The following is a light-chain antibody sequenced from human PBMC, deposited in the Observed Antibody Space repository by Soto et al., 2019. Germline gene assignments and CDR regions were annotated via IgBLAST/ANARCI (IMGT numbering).Light chain of an antibody. J-gene: IGKJ1*01. Sequence: DSQMTQSPSTLSASVGDRVTITCRASQSISNRLAWYQQKPGKAPKVLIYDASSLESGVPSRFSGSGSGTEFTLTISSLQPDDFATYYCQHYNRYSEAFGQGTKVDIK. V-gene: IGKV1-5*01. CDR3: QHYNRYSEA. CDR2: DAS. CDR1: QSISNR.